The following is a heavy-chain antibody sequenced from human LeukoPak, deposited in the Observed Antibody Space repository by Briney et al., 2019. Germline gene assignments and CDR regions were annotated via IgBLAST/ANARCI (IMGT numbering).Heavy chain of an antibody. J-gene: IGHJ5*02. CDR1: GYTFTGYY. CDR3: ARARRIAAAGTGGAWFDP. D-gene: IGHD6-13*01. Sequence: ASVKVSCKASGYTFTGYYMHWVRQAPGQGLEWMGWINPNSGGTNYAQEFQGWVTMTRDTSISTAYMELSRLRSNDTAVYYCARARRIAAAGTGGAWFDPWGQGTLVTVSS. CDR2: INPNSGGT. V-gene: IGHV1-2*04.